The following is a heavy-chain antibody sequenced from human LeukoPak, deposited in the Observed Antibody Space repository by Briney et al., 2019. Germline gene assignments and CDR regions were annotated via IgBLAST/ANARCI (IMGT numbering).Heavy chain of an antibody. CDR1: GYSFTGYY. J-gene: IGHJ5*02. D-gene: IGHD2-2*02. CDR3: ARMAAYTSTLAWFDP. CDR2: INPNSGDT. Sequence: ASVKLSCKASGYSFTGYYMHWVRQAPGQGLEWMGWINPNSGDTNYAQKFQGRVTMTRDASINTAYMELSRLRSDDTAIYYCARMAAYTSTLAWFDPWGQGSLVSVSS. V-gene: IGHV1-2*02.